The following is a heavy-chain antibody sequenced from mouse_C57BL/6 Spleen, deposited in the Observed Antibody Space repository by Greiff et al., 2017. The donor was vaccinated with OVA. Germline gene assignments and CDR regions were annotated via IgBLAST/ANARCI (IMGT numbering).Heavy chain of an antibody. D-gene: IGHD2-5*01. J-gene: IGHJ4*01. CDR2: IDPSDSET. V-gene: IGHV1-52*01. CDR3: ATGPYYSNYGYYAMDY. Sequence: VQLQQSGAELVRPGSSVKLSCKASGYTFTSYWMHWVKQRPIQGLEWIGNIDPSDSETHYNQKFKDKATLTVDKSSSTAYMQLSSLTSEDSAVYYCATGPYYSNYGYYAMDYWGQGTSVTVSS. CDR1: GYTFTSYW.